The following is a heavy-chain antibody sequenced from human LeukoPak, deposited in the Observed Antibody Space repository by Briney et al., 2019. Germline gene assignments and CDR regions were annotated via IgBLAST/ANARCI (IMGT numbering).Heavy chain of an antibody. D-gene: IGHD2-15*01. J-gene: IGHJ4*02. CDR3: AKDCGTGPFACSH. V-gene: IGHV6-1*01. CDR1: GDIVSSNIAA. Sequence: PSQTFSLTCAISGDIVSSNIAAWNWIRQSPSRGLEWLGRTYYRSKRYNDYAVSVRSRINIDPDTSKNQFSLQLNSVTPEDTAVYYCAKDCGTGPFACSHWGQGTLVTVSS. CDR2: TYYRSKRYN.